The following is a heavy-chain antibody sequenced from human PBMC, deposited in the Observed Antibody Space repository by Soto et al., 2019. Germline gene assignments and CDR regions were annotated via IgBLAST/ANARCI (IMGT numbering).Heavy chain of an antibody. CDR1: GFTFSSYA. CDR3: AKGSEFSNSYTLDFDF. CDR2: ISGNGGST. V-gene: IGHV3-23*01. J-gene: IGHJ4*02. D-gene: IGHD6-6*01. Sequence: GGSLRLSCAASGFTFSSYAMSWIRQAPGRGLEWVSIISGNGGSTYYAASVKGRFTISRDNTKNTLYLQMDSLTAEDTAVYYCAKGSEFSNSYTLDFDFWGQGXLVTVSS.